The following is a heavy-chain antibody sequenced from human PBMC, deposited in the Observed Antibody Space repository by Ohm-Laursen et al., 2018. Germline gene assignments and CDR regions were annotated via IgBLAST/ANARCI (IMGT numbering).Heavy chain of an antibody. CDR3: ARASRYCSSTSCPARYYYGMDV. V-gene: IGHV4-4*07. CDR1: GGSTNSYY. J-gene: IGHJ6*02. CDR2: IFGSGST. D-gene: IGHD2-2*01. Sequence: SDTLSLTCTVSGGSTNSYYWTWIRQPAGKGLEWIGRIFGSGSTTYNPSLKSRVTMSLDTSKNQISLELRFMTAADTAVYYCARASRYCSSTSCPARYYYGMDVWGQGTTVTVSS.